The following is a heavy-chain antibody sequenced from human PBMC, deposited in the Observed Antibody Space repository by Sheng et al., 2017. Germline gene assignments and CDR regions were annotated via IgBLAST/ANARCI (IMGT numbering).Heavy chain of an antibody. J-gene: IGHJ3*02. CDR3: ARAKDEWDRTARHAFDI. Sequence: QVQLVQSGAEVKKPGSSVKVSCKASGGTFSSYAISWVRQAPGQGLEWMGGIIPIFGTANYAQKFQGRVTITADESTSTAYMELSSLRSEDTAVYYCARAKDEWDRTARHAFDIWGQGTMVTVSS. CDR2: IIPIFGTA. D-gene: IGHD1-26*01. CDR1: GGTFSSYA. V-gene: IGHV1-69*01.